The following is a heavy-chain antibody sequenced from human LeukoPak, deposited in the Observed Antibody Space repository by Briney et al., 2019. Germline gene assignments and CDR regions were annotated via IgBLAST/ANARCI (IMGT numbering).Heavy chain of an antibody. J-gene: IGHJ4*02. CDR3: AKDQWVEPTPPTVFDY. CDR1: GFTFSSCA. CDR2: ISGSGGST. V-gene: IGHV3-23*01. D-gene: IGHD6-19*01. Sequence: GGSLRLSCAASGFTFSSCAMSWVRQAPGKGLEWVSAISGSGGSTYYADSVKGRFTISRDNSKNTLYLQMNSLRAEDTAVDYCAKDQWVEPTPPTVFDYWGQGTLVTVSS.